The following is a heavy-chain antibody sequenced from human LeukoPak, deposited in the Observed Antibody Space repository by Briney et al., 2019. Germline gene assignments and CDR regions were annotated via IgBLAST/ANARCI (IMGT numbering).Heavy chain of an antibody. CDR3: AKVYSSGWRPGSLFDY. D-gene: IGHD6-19*01. CDR2: ISGSGGST. J-gene: IGHJ4*02. CDR1: GFTFSSYS. Sequence: LTGGSLRLSCAASGFTFSSYSMNWVRQAPGKGLEWVSAISGSGGSTYYADSVKGRFTISRDNSKNTLYLQMNSLRAEDTAVYYCAKVYSSGWRPGSLFDYWGQGTLVTVSS. V-gene: IGHV3-23*01.